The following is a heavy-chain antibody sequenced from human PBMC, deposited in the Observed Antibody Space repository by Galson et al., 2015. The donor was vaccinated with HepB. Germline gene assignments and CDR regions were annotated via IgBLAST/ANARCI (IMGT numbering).Heavy chain of an antibody. Sequence: SLRLSCAVSGFTFSDYYMSWIRQAPGKGLEWISYISSNTLYTNYADSVKGRFTISRANAKNSLYLQINGLRAEDTFVYYCARTLILLRFFDWFSDVWGQGTTVTVSS. J-gene: IGHJ6*02. D-gene: IGHD3-9*01. CDR1: GFTFSDYY. V-gene: IGHV3-11*03. CDR2: ISSNTLYT. CDR3: ARTLILLRFFDWFSDV.